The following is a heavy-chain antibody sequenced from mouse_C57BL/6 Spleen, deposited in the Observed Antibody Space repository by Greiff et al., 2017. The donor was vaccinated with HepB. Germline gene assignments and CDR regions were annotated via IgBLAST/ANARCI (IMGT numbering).Heavy chain of an antibody. D-gene: IGHD5-1-1*01. CDR2: ISSGSSTI. Sequence: EVQRVESGGGLVKPGGSLKLSCAASGFTFSDYGMHWVRQAPEKGLEWVAYISSGSSTIYYADTVKGRFTIARDNAKNTLFLQMTSLRSEDTAMYYCAKGYTGHAMDYWGQGTSVTVSS. V-gene: IGHV5-17*01. CDR1: GFTFSDYG. CDR3: AKGYTGHAMDY. J-gene: IGHJ4*01.